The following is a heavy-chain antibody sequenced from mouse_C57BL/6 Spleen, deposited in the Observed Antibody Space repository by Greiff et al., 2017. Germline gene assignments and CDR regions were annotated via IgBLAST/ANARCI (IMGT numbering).Heavy chain of an antibody. CDR3: ASPDYYGSSYPYAMDY. Sequence: QVHVKQSGAELVKPGASVKISCKASGYAFSSYWMNWVKQRPGKGLEWIGQIYPGDGDTNYNGKFKGKATLTADKSSSTAYMQLSSLTSEDSAVYFCASPDYYGSSYPYAMDYWGQGTSVTVSS. D-gene: IGHD1-1*01. J-gene: IGHJ4*01. CDR1: GYAFSSYW. CDR2: IYPGDGDT. V-gene: IGHV1-80*01.